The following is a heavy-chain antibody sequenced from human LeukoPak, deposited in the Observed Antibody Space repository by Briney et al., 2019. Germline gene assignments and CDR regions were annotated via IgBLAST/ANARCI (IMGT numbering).Heavy chain of an antibody. CDR3: ARGRTFFDNRGLYL. J-gene: IGHJ5*02. V-gene: IGHV4-34*01. D-gene: IGHD7-27*01. CDR1: GGSFSYYY. CDR2: IDHSGST. Sequence: SETLSLTCAVYGGSFSYYYWSWIRQPPGKGLEWIGEIDHSGSTNYNPSLKSRVTISGDTSKNQFSLKLSSVTAADTAVYYCARGRTFFDNRGLYLWGQGTLVTVSS.